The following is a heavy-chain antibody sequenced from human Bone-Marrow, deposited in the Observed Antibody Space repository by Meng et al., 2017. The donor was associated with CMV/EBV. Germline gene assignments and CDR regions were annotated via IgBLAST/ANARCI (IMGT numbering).Heavy chain of an antibody. Sequence: SVKVSCKASGCTFSSYAISWVRQAPGQGLEWMGGIIPIFGTANYAQKFQGRVTINTDESTSTAYMELSSLRSEDTAVYYCARDTPVRTAAANKGYYYYGMDVWGQGTTVTVSS. CDR2: IIPIFGTA. CDR1: GCTFSSYA. V-gene: IGHV1-69*05. CDR3: ARDTPVRTAAANKGYYYYGMDV. J-gene: IGHJ6*02. D-gene: IGHD6-13*01.